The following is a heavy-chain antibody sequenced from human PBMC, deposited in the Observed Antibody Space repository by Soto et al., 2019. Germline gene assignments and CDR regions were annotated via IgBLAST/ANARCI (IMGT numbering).Heavy chain of an antibody. CDR3: ANTEGSSEQNDY. CDR1: GFTFSSYA. J-gene: IGHJ4*02. V-gene: IGHV3-23*01. D-gene: IGHD6-19*01. CDR2: ISGSGGST. Sequence: EVQLLESGGGLVQPGGSLRLSCAASGFTFSSYAMSWVRQAPGKGLEWVSAISGSGGSTYYADSVKGRFTISRDNSKNTLYLQMNSLRAEDTAVYYYANTEGSSEQNDYWGQGTLVTVSS.